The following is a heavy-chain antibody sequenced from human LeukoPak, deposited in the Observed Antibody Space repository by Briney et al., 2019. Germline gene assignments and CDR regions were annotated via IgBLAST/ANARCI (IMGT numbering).Heavy chain of an antibody. CDR3: AQIYTYGSSQFDY. CDR2: ISSSGSTI. CDR1: GFTFSNYE. J-gene: IGHJ4*02. V-gene: IGHV3-48*03. Sequence: GGSLRLSCAASGFTFSNYEMNWVRQAPGRGLEWVSYISSSGSTIYYADSVKGRFTISRDNAKNSLYLQMNSLRAEDTAIYYCAQIYTYGSSQFDYWGQGTLVTVSS. D-gene: IGHD5-18*01.